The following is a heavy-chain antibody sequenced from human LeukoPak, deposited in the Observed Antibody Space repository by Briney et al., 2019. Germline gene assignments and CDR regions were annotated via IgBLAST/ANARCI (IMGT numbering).Heavy chain of an antibody. CDR1: GGSISSGDYY. CDR3: ARYDPGAFDY. CDR2: IYYNGNT. J-gene: IGHJ4*02. Sequence: PSETLSLTCTVSGGSISSGDYYWSWIRQPPGKGLEWIGYIYYNGNTYYNPSLKSRVTISVDTSKNQFSLKLTSVTAADTAVYYCARYDPGAFDYWGQGTLVTVSS. D-gene: IGHD3-16*01. V-gene: IGHV4-30-4*01.